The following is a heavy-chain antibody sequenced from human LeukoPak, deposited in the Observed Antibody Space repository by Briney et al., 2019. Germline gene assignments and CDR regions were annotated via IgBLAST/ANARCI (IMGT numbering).Heavy chain of an antibody. CDR1: GGSISSYY. Sequence: PSETLSLTCTVSGGSISSYYWNWIRQPPGKGLEWIGYTYYTGSTKYNPSLKSRVTISIDPSKSQFSLNLSSVTAADTAVYYCARQALAWNDPDVDVWGQGTTVTVSS. J-gene: IGHJ6*02. V-gene: IGHV4-59*08. CDR3: ARQALAWNDPDVDV. D-gene: IGHD1-1*01. CDR2: TYYTGST.